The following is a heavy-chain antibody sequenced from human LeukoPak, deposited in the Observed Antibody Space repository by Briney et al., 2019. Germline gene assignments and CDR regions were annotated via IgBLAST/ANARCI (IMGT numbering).Heavy chain of an antibody. J-gene: IGHJ4*02. CDR1: GGSISSYY. CDR3: ARAPHCGGDCGFDY. Sequence: SETLSLTCTVSGGSISSYYWSWIRQPPGKGLGWIGYIYYSGSTNYNPSLKSRVTISVDTSKNQFSLKLSSVTAADTAVYYCARAPHCGGDCGFDYWGQGTLVTVSS. CDR2: IYYSGST. V-gene: IGHV4-59*01. D-gene: IGHD2-21*02.